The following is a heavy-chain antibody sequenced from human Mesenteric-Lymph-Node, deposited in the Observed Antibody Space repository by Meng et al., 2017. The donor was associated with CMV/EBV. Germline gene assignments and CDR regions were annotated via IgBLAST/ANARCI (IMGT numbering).Heavy chain of an antibody. Sequence: GGAISSVGYYWSWVRQSPGKGLEWIAYIHNSGTTGHNPSLKSRVSISVDTSENHFSLRLSSVTAADTAVYYCARQLDDFWSGYPLDSWGRGTLVTVSS. V-gene: IGHV4-30-2*05. J-gene: IGHJ4*02. CDR1: GGAISSVGYY. D-gene: IGHD3-3*01. CDR3: ARQLDDFWSGYPLDS. CDR2: IHNSGTT.